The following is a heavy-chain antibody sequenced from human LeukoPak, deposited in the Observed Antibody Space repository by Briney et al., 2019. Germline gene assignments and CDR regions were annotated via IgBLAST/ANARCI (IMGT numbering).Heavy chain of an antibody. V-gene: IGHV4-59*01. D-gene: IGHD3-16*02. Sequence: SETLSLTCTVPGGSISSYYWSWIRQPPGKGLEWIGYIYYSGSTNYNPSLKSRVTISVDTSKNQFSLKLSSVTAADTAVYYCARGRHRSRLNYYYYGMDVWGQGTTVTVSS. CDR2: IYYSGST. CDR1: GGSISSYY. CDR3: ARGRHRSRLNYYYYGMDV. J-gene: IGHJ6*02.